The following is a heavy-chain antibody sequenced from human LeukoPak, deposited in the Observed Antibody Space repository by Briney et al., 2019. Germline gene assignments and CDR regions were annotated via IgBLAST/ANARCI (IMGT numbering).Heavy chain of an antibody. CDR2: INPSGGST. CDR1: GYTFTSYY. V-gene: IGHV1-46*01. CDR3: VRSVGSSGWYGEFDY. J-gene: IGHJ4*02. Sequence: ASVKVSCKASGYTFTSYYMHWVRQAPGHGLEWMGRINPSGGSTSYVQKLQGRVTMTRDTSTSTVYMEVSSLRSEDTAVYFCVRSVGSSGWYGEFDYWGQGTLVTVSS. D-gene: IGHD6-19*01.